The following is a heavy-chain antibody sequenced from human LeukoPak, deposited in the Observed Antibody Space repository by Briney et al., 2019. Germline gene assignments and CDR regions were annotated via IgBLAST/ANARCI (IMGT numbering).Heavy chain of an antibody. CDR1: GFTFSSYG. CDR2: ISYDGSNK. J-gene: IGHJ4*02. V-gene: IGHV3-30*18. CDR3: AKAPWDY. Sequence: PGRSLRLSCAASGFTFSSYGMHWVRQAPGKGLEWVAVISYDGSNKYYADSVKGRFTISRDNSKNTLYLQMNSLRAEDTAVYYCAKAPWDYWGQGTLATVSS.